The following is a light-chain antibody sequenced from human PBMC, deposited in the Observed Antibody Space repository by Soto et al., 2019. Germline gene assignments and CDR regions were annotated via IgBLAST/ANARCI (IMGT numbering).Light chain of an antibody. V-gene: IGKV3-15*01. CDR3: HQYNYCPPWT. CDR1: QSVNSN. J-gene: IGKJ1*01. CDR2: GAS. Sequence: EMVMTQSPATLSVSPGETATLSCRASQSVNSNLAWYQQKPGQAPRLLIYGASTRAPDIPARFSGSGSRTESTLTISLLQSEDFAVHFCHQYNYCPPWTFGQGTKVEIK.